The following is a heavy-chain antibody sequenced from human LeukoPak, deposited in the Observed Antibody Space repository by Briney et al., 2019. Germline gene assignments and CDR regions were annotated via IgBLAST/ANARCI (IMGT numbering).Heavy chain of an antibody. V-gene: IGHV3-7*01. D-gene: IGHD5-18*01. CDR2: IKQDGSEK. Sequence: GGSLRLSCAASGFTFSSYWMSWVRQAPGKGLEWVANIKQDGSEKYYVDSVKGRFTISRDNSKNTLFLEMNSLRVEDTAVYYCATDANLDSVGDYWGQGSLVIVSS. CDR3: ATDANLDSVGDY. J-gene: IGHJ4*02. CDR1: GFTFSSYW.